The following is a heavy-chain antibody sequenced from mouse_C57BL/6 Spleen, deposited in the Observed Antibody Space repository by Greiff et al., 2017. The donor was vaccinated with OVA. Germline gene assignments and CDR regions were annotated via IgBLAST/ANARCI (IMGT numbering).Heavy chain of an antibody. Sequence: QVQLQQSGAELMKPGASVKLSCKATGYTFTGYWIAWVKQRPGNGLEWIGEIFPGSGGTNYNEKFKGKATFTADTSSYTAYMQLSSLPTEDSSIYCCARRRDYGSRYDYWGQGTTLTVSS. CDR1: GYTFTGYW. V-gene: IGHV1-9*01. CDR2: IFPGSGGT. CDR3: ARRRDYGSRYDY. J-gene: IGHJ2*01. D-gene: IGHD1-1*01.